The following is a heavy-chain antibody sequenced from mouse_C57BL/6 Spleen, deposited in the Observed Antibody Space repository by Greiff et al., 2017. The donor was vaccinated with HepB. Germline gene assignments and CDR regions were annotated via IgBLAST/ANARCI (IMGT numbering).Heavy chain of an antibody. CDR1: GYAFSSYW. CDR3: ARGNGGGNAMDY. Sequence: VKLQESGAELVKPGASVKISCKASGYAFSSYWMNWVKQRPGKGLEWIGQIYPGDGDTNYNGKFKGKATLTADKSSSTAYMQLSSLTSEDSAVYFCARGNGGGNAMDYWGQGTSVTVSS. J-gene: IGHJ4*01. V-gene: IGHV1-80*01. CDR2: IYPGDGDT.